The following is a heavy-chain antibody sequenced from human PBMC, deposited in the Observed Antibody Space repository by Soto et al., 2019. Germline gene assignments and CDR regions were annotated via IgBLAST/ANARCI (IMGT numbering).Heavy chain of an antibody. CDR2: VYYTGST. D-gene: IGHD3-10*01. V-gene: IGHV4-61*01. Sequence: SETLSLTCNVSGGSVRSTNYYWSWIRQPPGKGLEYIGYVYYTGSTNYNPSLRSRIIISLDTSKNQFSLRLSSVTAADTAVYYCARFPGSGSYPWGQGTLVTVSS. CDR1: GGSVRSTNYY. CDR3: ARFPGSGSYP. J-gene: IGHJ4*02.